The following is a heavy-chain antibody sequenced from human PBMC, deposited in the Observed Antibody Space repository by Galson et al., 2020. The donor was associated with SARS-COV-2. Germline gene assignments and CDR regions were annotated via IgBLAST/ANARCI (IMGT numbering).Heavy chain of an antibody. CDR1: GFTFRSYA. J-gene: IGHJ5*02. V-gene: IGHV3-23*01. CDR3: AKEGGPVPGDTYGWFDP. Sequence: GGSLRLSCEASGFTFRSYAMSWVRQAPGKGLEWVSGLSGSGGNTDYADSVKGRFTISSDNSKSTLYLQLTSLRAEDTAIYYCAKEGGPVPGDTYGWFDPWGQGTLVTVSS. D-gene: IGHD2-2*01. CDR2: LSGSGGNT.